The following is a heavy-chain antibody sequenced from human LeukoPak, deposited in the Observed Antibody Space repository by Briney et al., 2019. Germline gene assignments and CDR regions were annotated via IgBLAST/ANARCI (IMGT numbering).Heavy chain of an antibody. CDR3: ALLFIGSGRTY. V-gene: IGHV3-48*04. D-gene: IGHD5/OR15-5a*01. CDR2: ISSSSSTI. CDR1: GFTFSSYS. Sequence: GGSLRLSCAASGFTFSSYSMNWVRQAPGKGLEWVSYISSSSSTIYYADSVKGRFTISRDNAKNSLYLQMNSLRAEDTAVYYCALLFIGSGRTYWGQGTLVTVSS. J-gene: IGHJ4*02.